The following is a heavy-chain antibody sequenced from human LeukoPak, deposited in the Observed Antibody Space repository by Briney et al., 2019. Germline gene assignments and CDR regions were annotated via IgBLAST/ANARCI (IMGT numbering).Heavy chain of an antibody. J-gene: IGHJ4*02. CDR1: GFTFSSYA. V-gene: IGHV3-23*01. CDR3: AKDPLYSSGSYYFDC. CDR2: ISGSGGST. Sequence: GGTLRLSCAASGFTFSSYAMSWVRQAPGKGLEWVSAISGSGGSTYYADSVRRRFTISRDNSKHTLHLQMNSLRAQDTAVYYCAKDPLYSSGSYYFDCGSQGTLVTLPA. D-gene: IGHD6-19*01.